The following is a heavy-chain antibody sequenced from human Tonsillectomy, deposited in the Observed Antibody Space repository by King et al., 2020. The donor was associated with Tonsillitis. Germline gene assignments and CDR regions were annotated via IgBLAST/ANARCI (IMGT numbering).Heavy chain of an antibody. J-gene: IGHJ4*02. CDR1: GYSFTTYW. CDR2: IYPGDSDT. Sequence: VQLVESGAEVKQSGESLRISCKGSGYSFTTYWIGWVRHMPGKGLEWMGIIYPGDSDTRYSPSFQGQVTISADKSISTAYLQWSSLKASDTAMYYCARRLWSGNSDYFDYWGQGTLVTVSS. D-gene: IGHD3-3*01. CDR3: ARRLWSGNSDYFDY. V-gene: IGHV5-51*01.